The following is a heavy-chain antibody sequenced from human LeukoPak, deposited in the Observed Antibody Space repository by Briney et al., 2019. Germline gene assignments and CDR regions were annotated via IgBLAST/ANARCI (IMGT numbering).Heavy chain of an antibody. Sequence: PGGSLRLSCAASGFTFSSYGMHWVRQAPGKGLEWVAVISYDGSNKYYADSVKGRFTISRDNSKNTLYLQMSSLRAEDTATFYCAKYYYDSGGRGNDAFDVWGQGTLVTVSS. CDR3: AKYYYDSGGRGNDAFDV. V-gene: IGHV3-30*18. CDR2: ISYDGSNK. J-gene: IGHJ3*01. CDR1: GFTFSSYG. D-gene: IGHD3-22*01.